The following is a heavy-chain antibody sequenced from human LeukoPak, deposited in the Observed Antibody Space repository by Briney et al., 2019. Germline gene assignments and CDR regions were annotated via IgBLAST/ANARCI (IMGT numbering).Heavy chain of an antibody. CDR2: ISYDGSNK. CDR3: ARDTGKNQGWFDP. V-gene: IGHV3-30*03. Sequence: GGSLRLSCAASGFTFSSYSMNWVRQAPGKGLEWVAVISYDGSNKYYADSVKGRFTISRDDSKNTLYLQMNSLRAEDTAVYYCARDTGKNQGWFDPWGQGTLVTVSS. J-gene: IGHJ5*02. CDR1: GFTFSSYS. D-gene: IGHD3-10*01.